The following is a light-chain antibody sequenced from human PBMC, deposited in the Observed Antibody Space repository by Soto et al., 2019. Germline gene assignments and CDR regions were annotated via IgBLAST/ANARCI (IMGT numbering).Light chain of an antibody. Sequence: QSVLTQPRSVSGSPGQSVTISCTGTSSDVGAYNYVSWYQQHPGKVPKLMIYDVSKRPSGVPDRFSGSKSGNTASLSISGLQAEDEVDYYCCSYTGTSTAYVFGIGTKVTVL. CDR2: DVS. CDR3: CSYTGTSTAYV. J-gene: IGLJ1*01. V-gene: IGLV2-11*01. CDR1: SSDVGAYNY.